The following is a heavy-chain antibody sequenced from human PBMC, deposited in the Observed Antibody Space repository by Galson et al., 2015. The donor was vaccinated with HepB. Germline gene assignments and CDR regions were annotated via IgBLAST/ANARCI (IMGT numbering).Heavy chain of an antibody. Sequence: SETLSLTCSVSGGSISSTSYYWGWIRQPPGKGLEWIGSINYSGTTYYNPSLKSRVTISVDTSKNQFSLKLSSVTAADTAVYYCARQRANGEMRSFDIWGQGTVVTVSS. D-gene: IGHD5-24*01. V-gene: IGHV4-39*01. CDR2: INYSGTT. CDR3: ARQRANGEMRSFDI. J-gene: IGHJ3*02. CDR1: GGSISSTSYY.